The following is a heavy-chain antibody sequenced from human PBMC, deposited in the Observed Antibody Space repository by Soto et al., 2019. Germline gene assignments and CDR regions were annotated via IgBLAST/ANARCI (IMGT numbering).Heavy chain of an antibody. CDR2: IIPIFGTA. Sequence: GASVKVSCKASGGTFSSYAISWVRQAPGQGLEWMGGIIPIFGTANYAQKFQGRVTITADESTSTAYMELSSLRSEDTAVYYCARVTPEMATINYYYGMDVWGQGTTVTVSS. CDR1: GGTFSSYA. D-gene: IGHD5-12*01. CDR3: ARVTPEMATINYYYGMDV. V-gene: IGHV1-69*13. J-gene: IGHJ6*02.